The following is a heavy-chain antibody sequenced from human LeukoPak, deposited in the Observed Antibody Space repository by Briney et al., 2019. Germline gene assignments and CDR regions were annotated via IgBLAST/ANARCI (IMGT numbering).Heavy chain of an antibody. CDR1: GFTFSSYA. J-gene: IGHJ3*02. D-gene: IGHD3-22*01. V-gene: IGHV3-30-3*01. CDR3: ARTYYYDSSGYSPTPHDDAFDI. CDR2: ISYDGSNK. Sequence: GGSLRLSCAASGFTFSSYAMHWVRQAPGEGLEWVAVISYDGSNKYYADSVKGRFTISRDNSKNTLYLQMNSLRAEDTAVYYCARTYYYDSSGYSPTPHDDAFDIWGQGTMVTVSS.